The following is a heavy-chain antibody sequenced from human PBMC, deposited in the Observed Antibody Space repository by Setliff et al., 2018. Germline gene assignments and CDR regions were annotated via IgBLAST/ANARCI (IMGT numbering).Heavy chain of an antibody. Sequence: SETLSLTCTVSGGSISNSTFYWGWIRQPPGKGLEWIGSINYYGSIFDDGTTYSTYYNPSLKSRATISIDTSKSQFSLNLTSVTAADTAVYYCATSGFCSAGSCYSFDDWGQGALVTVPQ. CDR3: ATSGFCSAGSCYSFDD. CDR1: GGSISNSTFY. D-gene: IGHD2-15*01. CDR2: INYYGSIFDDGTTYST. J-gene: IGHJ4*02. V-gene: IGHV4-39*07.